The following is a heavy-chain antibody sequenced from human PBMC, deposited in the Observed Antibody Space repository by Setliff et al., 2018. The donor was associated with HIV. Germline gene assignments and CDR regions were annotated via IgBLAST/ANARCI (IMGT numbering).Heavy chain of an antibody. D-gene: IGHD1-26*01. Sequence: PGGSLRLSCAASGFTFTNAWMSWVRQAPGKGLEWVANIKQDGSDMHYIESVKGRFTIFRDNAKNSVFLQMNSLRAEDTAVYYCARVGVGATVFFDYWGQGTLVTVSS. CDR3: ARVGVGATVFFDY. V-gene: IGHV3-7*01. CDR1: GFTFTNAW. J-gene: IGHJ4*02. CDR2: IKQDGSDM.